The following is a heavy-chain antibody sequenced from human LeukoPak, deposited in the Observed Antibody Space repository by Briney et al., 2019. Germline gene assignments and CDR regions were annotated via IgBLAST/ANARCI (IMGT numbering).Heavy chain of an antibody. Sequence: PSETLSLTCTVSGGSISSYYWSWIRQPPGKGLEWIGEINHSGSTNYNPSLKSRVTILVDTSKNQFSLKLSSVTAADTAVYYCARVGTAMAFDYWGQGTLVTVSS. CDR1: GGSISSYY. CDR3: ARVGTAMAFDY. J-gene: IGHJ4*02. CDR2: INHSGST. V-gene: IGHV4-34*01. D-gene: IGHD5-18*01.